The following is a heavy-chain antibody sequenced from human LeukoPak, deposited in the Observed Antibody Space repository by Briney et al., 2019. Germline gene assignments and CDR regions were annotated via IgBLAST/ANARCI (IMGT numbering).Heavy chain of an antibody. CDR3: ARDRRSSGWYYFDS. D-gene: IGHD6-19*01. CDR2: INYDGSNE. CDR1: GFTFSSHG. Sequence: PGRSLRLSCAASGFTFSSHGMHWVRQAPGKGLEWVAVINYDGSNEDYGDSVKGRFTMSRDKSKNTLHLQMNSLRAEDTAVYYCARDRRSSGWYYFDSWGQGTLVTVSS. J-gene: IGHJ4*02. V-gene: IGHV3-33*01.